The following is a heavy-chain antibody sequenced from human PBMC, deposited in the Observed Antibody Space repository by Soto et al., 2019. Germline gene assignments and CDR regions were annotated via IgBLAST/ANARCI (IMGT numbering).Heavy chain of an antibody. CDR3: ARETGGGSSTFDY. CDR2: ISSSSSYI. D-gene: IGHD1-26*01. J-gene: IGHJ4*02. CDR1: GFTFSSYS. V-gene: IGHV3-21*01. Sequence: GGSLRLSCAASGFTFSSYSMNWVRQAPGKGLEWVSSISSSSSYIYYADSVKGRFTISRDNAKNSLYLQMNSLRAEDTAVYYCARETGGGSSTFDYWGQGTLVTVSS.